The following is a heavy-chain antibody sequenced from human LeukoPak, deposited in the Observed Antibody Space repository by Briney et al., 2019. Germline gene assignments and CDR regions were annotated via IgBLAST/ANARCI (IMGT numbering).Heavy chain of an antibody. V-gene: IGHV4-61*01. CDR2: IYYTGGT. J-gene: IGHJ4*02. CDR1: GGSVSSSSYY. D-gene: IGHD6-19*01. CDR3: ARYARGGSYYFDY. Sequence: SETLSLTCIVSGGSVSSSSYYWSWIRQPPGKGLEWIGYIYYTGGTNYNPSLKSRVTISVDTSKNQFSLKLNSVTAADTAVYYCARYARGGSYYFDYWGQGTLVSVSS.